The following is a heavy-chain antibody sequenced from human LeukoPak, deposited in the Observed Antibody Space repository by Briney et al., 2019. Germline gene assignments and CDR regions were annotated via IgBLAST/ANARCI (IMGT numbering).Heavy chain of an antibody. V-gene: IGHV3-30*04. J-gene: IGHJ3*02. Sequence: GGSLRLSCAASGFTFSSYAMHWVRQAPGKGLEWVAVISYDGSNKYYADSVKGRFTISRDNSKNTLYLQMNSLRAEDTALYYCAKDIGDYGAFDIWGQGTMVTVSS. CDR3: AKDIGDYGAFDI. D-gene: IGHD4-17*01. CDR1: GFTFSSYA. CDR2: ISYDGSNK.